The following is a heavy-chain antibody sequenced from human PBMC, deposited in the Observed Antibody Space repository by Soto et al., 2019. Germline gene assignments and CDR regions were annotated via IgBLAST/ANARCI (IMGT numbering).Heavy chain of an antibody. CDR1: GGSISSYY. Sequence: SETLSLTCTVSGGSISSYYWSWIRQPPGKGLEWIGYIYYSGSTNYNPSLKSRVTISVDTSKNQFSLKLSSVTAADTAVYYCARRYGGNFDYCGPGNLVPVSP. J-gene: IGHJ4*02. V-gene: IGHV4-59*01. D-gene: IGHD1-26*01. CDR2: IYYSGST. CDR3: ARRYGGNFDY.